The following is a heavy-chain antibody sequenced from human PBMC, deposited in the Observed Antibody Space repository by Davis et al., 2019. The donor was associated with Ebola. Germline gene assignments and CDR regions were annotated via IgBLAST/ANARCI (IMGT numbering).Heavy chain of an antibody. D-gene: IGHD4-11*01. CDR3: ARDSDDYSFDY. Sequence: GESLKISCAASGFTFSSYTMNWVRQAPGKGLEWVSSISSSSSTIKYADSVKGRFTISRDNSKNTLYLQMNSLRPEDTAVYYCARDSDDYSFDYWGQGTLVTVSS. V-gene: IGHV3-48*04. CDR2: ISSSSSTI. J-gene: IGHJ4*02. CDR1: GFTFSSYT.